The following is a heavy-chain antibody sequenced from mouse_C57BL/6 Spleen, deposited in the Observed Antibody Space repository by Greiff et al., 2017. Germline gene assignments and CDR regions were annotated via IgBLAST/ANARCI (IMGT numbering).Heavy chain of an antibody. D-gene: IGHD1-1*01. J-gene: IGHJ3*01. V-gene: IGHV1-53*01. CDR2: INPSNGGT. CDR3: ARLTDYGSSYCAY. CDR1: GFTFTSYW. Sequence: QVQLQQSGTELVKPGASVKLSCKASGFTFTSYWMPWVKQRPGQGLEWIGNINPSNGGTNYNEKLKSKATLTVDKSSSTACMQLSSLTSEDSAVYYCARLTDYGSSYCAYWGQGTLVTVSA.